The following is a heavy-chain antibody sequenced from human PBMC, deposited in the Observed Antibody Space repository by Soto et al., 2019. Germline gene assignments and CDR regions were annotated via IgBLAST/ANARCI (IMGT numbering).Heavy chain of an antibody. D-gene: IGHD3-16*02. CDR3: ARHAGELSDAFDI. CDR1: GFTFSSYW. V-gene: IGHV3-7*01. CDR2: IKQDGSEK. Sequence: GGSLRLSCAASGFTFSSYWMSWVRQAPGKGLEWVANIKQDGSEKYYVDSVKGRFTISRDNAKNSLYLQMNSLRAEDTAVYYCARHAGELSDAFDIWGQGTMVTVS. J-gene: IGHJ3*02.